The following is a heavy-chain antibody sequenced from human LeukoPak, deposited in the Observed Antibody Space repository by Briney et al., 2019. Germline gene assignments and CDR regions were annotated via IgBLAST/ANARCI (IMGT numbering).Heavy chain of an antibody. CDR3: TRVWLQYFDY. V-gene: IGHV3-49*04. CDR1: GFTFGDYA. Sequence: GGSLRLSCTASGFTFGDYAMSWVRQAPGKGLEWVGFIRSKTYDGTTEYAASVKGRFTISRDDSKRIAYLRMNSLKTDDTAVYYCTRVWLQYFDYWGQGTLITVSS. D-gene: IGHD5-24*01. J-gene: IGHJ4*02. CDR2: IRSKTYDGTT.